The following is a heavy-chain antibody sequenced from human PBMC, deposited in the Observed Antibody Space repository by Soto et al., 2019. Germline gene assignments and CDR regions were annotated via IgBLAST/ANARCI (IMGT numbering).Heavy chain of an antibody. Sequence: EVQLVESGGVVVQPGGSLRLSCAASGFTFDDYTMHWVRQAPGKGLEWVSLISWDGGSTYYADSVKGRFIISRDNSKNSLYLQMNSLRTEDTVLYYCAKDRAAVTGAYYYYGMDVWGQGTTVTVSS. D-gene: IGHD6-19*01. CDR1: GFTFDDYT. CDR3: AKDRAAVTGAYYYYGMDV. CDR2: ISWDGGST. V-gene: IGHV3-43*01. J-gene: IGHJ6*02.